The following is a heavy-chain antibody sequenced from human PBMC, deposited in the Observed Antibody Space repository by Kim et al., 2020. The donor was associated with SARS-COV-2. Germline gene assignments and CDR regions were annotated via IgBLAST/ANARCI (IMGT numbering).Heavy chain of an antibody. D-gene: IGHD6-13*01. Sequence: GGSLRLSCAASGFTFSSYWMHWVRQAPGKGLVWVSRINSDGSSTSYADSVKGRFTISRDNAKNTLYLQMNSLRAEDTAVYYCARGSDSSSWYSYYYYGMDVWGQGTTVTVSS. CDR3: ARGSDSSSWYSYYYYGMDV. CDR2: INSDGSST. V-gene: IGHV3-74*01. CDR1: GFTFSSYW. J-gene: IGHJ6*02.